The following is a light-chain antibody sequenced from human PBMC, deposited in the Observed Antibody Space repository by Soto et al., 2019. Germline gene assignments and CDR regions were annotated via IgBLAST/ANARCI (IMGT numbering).Light chain of an antibody. Sequence: EIVLTQSPGTLSLSPGERATLSCRASQSVSGSYLAWYQQKPGQAPRVLIYSASSRAAGIPDRFSGSGSGTDFTLTISGLEPEDFAMYYCQQYGSSPGTFGQGTKVEI. J-gene: IGKJ1*01. V-gene: IGKV3-20*01. CDR3: QQYGSSPGT. CDR2: SAS. CDR1: QSVSGSY.